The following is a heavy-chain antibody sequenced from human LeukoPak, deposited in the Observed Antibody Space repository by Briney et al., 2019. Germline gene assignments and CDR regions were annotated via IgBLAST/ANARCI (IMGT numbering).Heavy chain of an antibody. CDR3: ARVFRRYSSSSYFDY. CDR2: ISYDGSNK. Sequence: PGGSLRLSCAASGFTFSSYAMHWVRQAPGKGLEWVAVISYDGSNKYYADSVKGRFTISRDNSKNTLYPQMDSLRAEDTAVYYCARVFRRYSSSSYFDYWGQGTLVTVSS. J-gene: IGHJ4*02. D-gene: IGHD6-6*01. V-gene: IGHV3-30-3*01. CDR1: GFTFSSYA.